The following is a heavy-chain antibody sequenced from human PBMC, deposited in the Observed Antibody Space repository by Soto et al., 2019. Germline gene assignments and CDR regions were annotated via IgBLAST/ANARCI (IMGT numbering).Heavy chain of an antibody. CDR3: ARDSLTGYYNFDY. Sequence: ASVKVSCKASGGTFSSYAISWVRQAPGQGLEWMGGIIPIFGTANYAQKFQGRVTITADESTSTAYMELSSLRSEDTAVFDCARDSLTGYYNFDYWGQGTLVTVSS. J-gene: IGHJ4*02. D-gene: IGHD3-9*01. CDR1: GGTFSSYA. V-gene: IGHV1-69*13. CDR2: IIPIFGTA.